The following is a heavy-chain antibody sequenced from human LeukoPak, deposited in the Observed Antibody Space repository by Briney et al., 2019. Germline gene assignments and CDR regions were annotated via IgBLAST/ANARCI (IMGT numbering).Heavy chain of an antibody. D-gene: IGHD2-15*01. CDR3: ATGFSCAS. Sequence: GGSLRLSCAASGFTFSVFEMNWVRQAPGKGLEWVSYISSTGSWTYYADSVKGRFTISRDNAKNSLYLQMNSLRAEDTAVYYCATGFSCASWGQGTLVTVSS. J-gene: IGHJ5*02. CDR1: GFTFSVFE. CDR2: ISSTGSWT. V-gene: IGHV3-48*03.